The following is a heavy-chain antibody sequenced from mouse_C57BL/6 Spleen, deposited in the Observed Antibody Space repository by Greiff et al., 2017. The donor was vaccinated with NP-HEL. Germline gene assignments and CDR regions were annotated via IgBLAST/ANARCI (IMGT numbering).Heavy chain of an antibody. CDR1: GFSLTSYG. J-gene: IGHJ2*01. CDR3: ARALATVVATGFDY. D-gene: IGHD1-1*01. CDR2: IWSGGST. Sequence: QVQLKESGPGLVQPSQSLSITCTVSGFSLTSYGVHWVRKSPGKGLEWLGVIWSGGSTDYNAALISRLSISKDNSKSQVFFKMKSLQADDTAIYYCARALATVVATGFDYWGQGTTLTVSS. V-gene: IGHV2-2*01.